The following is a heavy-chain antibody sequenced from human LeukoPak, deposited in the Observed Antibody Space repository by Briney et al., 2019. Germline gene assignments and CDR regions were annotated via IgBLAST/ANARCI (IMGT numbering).Heavy chain of an antibody. D-gene: IGHD2-21*02. CDR1: GYTFTSYY. J-gene: IGHJ4*02. V-gene: IGHV1-46*01. CDR3: ARERLSDANFDY. CDR2: INPSGGST. Sequence: ASVKVSCKASGYTFTSYYMHWVRQAPGQGLEWMGIINPSGGSTSYAQKFQGRVTMTRDTSTSTAYMELSRLRSDDTAVYYCARERLSDANFDYWGQGTLVTASS.